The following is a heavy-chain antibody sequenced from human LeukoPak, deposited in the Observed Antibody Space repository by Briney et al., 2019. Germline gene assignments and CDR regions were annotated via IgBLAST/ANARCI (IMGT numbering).Heavy chain of an antibody. CDR3: AGIVVVPAADTEGAFDI. CDR1: GGSISSGGYY. J-gene: IGHJ3*02. Sequence: SQTLSLTCTVSGGSISSGGYYWSWIRQHPGKGLEWIGYIYYSGSTYYNPSLKSRVTISVDTSKNQFSLKLSSVTAADTAVYYCAGIVVVPAADTEGAFDIWGQGTMVTVSS. CDR2: IYYSGST. V-gene: IGHV4-31*03. D-gene: IGHD2-2*01.